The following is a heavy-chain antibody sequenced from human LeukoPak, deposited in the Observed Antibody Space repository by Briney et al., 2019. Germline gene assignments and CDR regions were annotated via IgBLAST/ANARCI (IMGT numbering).Heavy chain of an antibody. CDR3: AIRIAAVGNYYYGMDV. D-gene: IGHD6-13*01. V-gene: IGHV1-18*04. CDR1: GYTFTGYY. CDR2: ISAYNGNT. Sequence: ASVKASCKASGYTFTGYYMHWVRQAPGQGLEWMGWISAYNGNTNYAQKLQGRVTMTTDTSTSTAYMELRSLRSDDTAVYYCAIRIAAVGNYYYGMDVWGQGTTVTVSS. J-gene: IGHJ6*02.